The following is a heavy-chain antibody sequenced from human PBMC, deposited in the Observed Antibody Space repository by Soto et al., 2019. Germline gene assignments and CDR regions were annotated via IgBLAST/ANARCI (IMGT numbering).Heavy chain of an antibody. CDR2: IIPLFDAV. D-gene: IGHD3-22*01. V-gene: IGHV1-69*06. CDR3: ARDDALRETSGYFYLDY. CDR1: EGTFNNYP. J-gene: IGHJ4*02. Sequence: QVQLVQSGAEVKKPGSSVRVSCKTSEGTFNNYPISWVRQAPGQGLEWMGGIIPLFDAVKYAQKFQGRVTITADKSTSTAYMELHTLTSEDTAVYYCARDDALRETSGYFYLDYWGQGTPVTVTS.